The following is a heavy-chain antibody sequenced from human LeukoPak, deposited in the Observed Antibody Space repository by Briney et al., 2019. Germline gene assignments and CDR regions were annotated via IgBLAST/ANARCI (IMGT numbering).Heavy chain of an antibody. CDR2: IIPVFGTA. Sequence: GASVKVSCKASGATFTTYAIIWVRQAPGQGLEWMGGIIPVFGTANYAQRFQGRVTISTDESTSTAYMELTSLRSEDTAVYCCARGYCSSTSCFLDYWGQGTLVTVSS. J-gene: IGHJ4*02. D-gene: IGHD2-2*01. CDR3: ARGYCSSTSCFLDY. CDR1: GATFTTYA. V-gene: IGHV1-69*05.